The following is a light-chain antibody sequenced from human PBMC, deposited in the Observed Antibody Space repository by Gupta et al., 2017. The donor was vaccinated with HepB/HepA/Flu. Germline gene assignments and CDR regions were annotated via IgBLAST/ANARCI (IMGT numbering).Light chain of an antibody. Sequence: DIQMTQSPSSLSASVGDRVTISCRASYSIGKYLNWYQQKPGKAPNLLIYGTSILQSGVPSRFSGSGSGTDFTLTISSLQPEDSATYFCQQSYNTPITFGQGTRLEI. CDR2: GTS. V-gene: IGKV1-39*01. CDR3: QQSYNTPIT. J-gene: IGKJ5*01. CDR1: YSIGKY.